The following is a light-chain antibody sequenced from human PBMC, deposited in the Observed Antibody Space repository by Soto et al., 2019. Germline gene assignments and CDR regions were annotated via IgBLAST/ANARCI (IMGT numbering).Light chain of an antibody. V-gene: IGLV1-44*01. Sequence: QSVLTQPPSASGTPGQRGTISCSGSSSNIGTYSVSWYQQFPGTAPRLLIYSDNQRPSGVPDRFSASKSGASASLAISGRQSEDEADFDFAACDDSMNGCVFGTGTNVTVL. CDR2: SDN. J-gene: IGLJ1*01. CDR3: AACDDSMNGCV. CDR1: SSNIGTYS.